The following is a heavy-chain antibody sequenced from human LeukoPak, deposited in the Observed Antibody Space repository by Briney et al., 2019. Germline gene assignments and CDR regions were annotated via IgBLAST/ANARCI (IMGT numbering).Heavy chain of an antibody. CDR1: GFTFSSYE. J-gene: IGHJ4*02. D-gene: IGHD1-26*01. Sequence: GGSLRLSCAASGFTFSSYEMNWVRQAPGKGLEWVSSISSSSSYIYYADSVKGRFTISRDNAKNSLYLQMNSLRAEDTAVYYCARDWELPRFGFDYWGQGTLVTVSS. CDR3: ARDWELPRFGFDY. V-gene: IGHV3-21*01. CDR2: ISSSSSYI.